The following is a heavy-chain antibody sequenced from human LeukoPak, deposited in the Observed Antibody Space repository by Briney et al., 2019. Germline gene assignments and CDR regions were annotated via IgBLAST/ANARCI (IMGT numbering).Heavy chain of an antibody. V-gene: IGHV3-74*01. J-gene: IGHJ4*02. CDR1: GFTFSSYS. CDR3: ARDNEYCTGGTCRLDY. Sequence: SGGSLRLSCAASGFTFSSYSMNWVRQAPGKGLVWVSRINNDGRSTSYAGSAKGRFTISRDNAKNTLYLQMNSLRAEDTAVYYCARDNEYCTGGTCRLDYWGQGALVTVSS. CDR2: INNDGRST. D-gene: IGHD2-15*01.